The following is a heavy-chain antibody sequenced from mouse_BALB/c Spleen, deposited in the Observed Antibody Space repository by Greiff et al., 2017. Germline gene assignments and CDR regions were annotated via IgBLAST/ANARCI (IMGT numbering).Heavy chain of an antibody. Sequence: EVQGVESGGGLVKPGGSLKLSCAASGFAFSSYDMSWVRQTPEKRLEWVAYISSGGGSTYYPDTVKGRFTISRDNAKNTLYLQMSSLKSEDTAMYYCARDDYRYFDVWGAGTTVTVSS. CDR2: ISSGGGST. J-gene: IGHJ1*01. V-gene: IGHV5-12-1*01. D-gene: IGHD2-3*01. CDR3: ARDDYRYFDV. CDR1: GFAFSSYD.